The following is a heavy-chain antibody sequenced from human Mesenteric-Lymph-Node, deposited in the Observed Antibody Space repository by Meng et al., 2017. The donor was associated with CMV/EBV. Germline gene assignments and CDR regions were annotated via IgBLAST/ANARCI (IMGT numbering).Heavy chain of an antibody. D-gene: IGHD6-19*01. CDR1: GFTFRSYT. CDR2: ISRTGSYI. CDR3: ARDLAMESSGWLDLIDY. J-gene: IGHJ4*02. V-gene: IGHV3-21*06. Sequence: GESLKISCAASGFTFRSYTMSWVRQAPGKGLEWVSSISRTGSYIYYADSLKGRFTISRDNAKNSLYLQMNSLRAEDTAVYYCARDLAMESSGWLDLIDYWGQGILVTVSS.